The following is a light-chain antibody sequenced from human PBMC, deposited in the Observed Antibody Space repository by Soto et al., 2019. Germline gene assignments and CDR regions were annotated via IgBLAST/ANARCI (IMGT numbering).Light chain of an antibody. CDR3: QQSFTTPYT. Sequence: DLQMTQSPSSLSASVGDRVTITCRASQSVRTYLDWYQRKPGKAPKVMIYGASALQSGVPSRFSGSGSGTDFTLTVSSLQPEDFATYYCQQSFTTPYTFGQGTKLEIK. CDR2: GAS. J-gene: IGKJ2*01. V-gene: IGKV1-39*01. CDR1: QSVRTY.